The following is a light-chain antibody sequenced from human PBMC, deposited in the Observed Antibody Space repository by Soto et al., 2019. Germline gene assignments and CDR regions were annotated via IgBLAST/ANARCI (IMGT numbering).Light chain of an antibody. V-gene: IGLV2-14*01. Sequence: QSALTQPASVSGSPGQSITISCTGTSSDVGGYNYVSWYQQHPGKAPKLMIYEVSNRPSGVSNRFSGSKSGNTASLTISGSQAEDEAEYSCFSYSTSSSLYVFGSGTKVTVL. J-gene: IGLJ1*01. CDR2: EVS. CDR3: FSYSTSSSLYV. CDR1: SSDVGGYNY.